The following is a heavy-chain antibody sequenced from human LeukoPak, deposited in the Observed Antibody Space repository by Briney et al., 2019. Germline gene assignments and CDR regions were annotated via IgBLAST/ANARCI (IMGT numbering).Heavy chain of an antibody. CDR1: GFTFSSYG. J-gene: IGHJ4*02. Sequence: GGSLRLSCAASGFTFSSYGMHWVRQAPGKGLEWVAFIRYDGSNKYYADSVKGRFTISRDNAKNSLFLQMNSLRVEDTAVYYCARDYYYYDSGSYYSNIANWGQGTLVTVSS. CDR2: IRYDGSNK. V-gene: IGHV3-30*02. CDR3: ARDYYYYDSGSYYSNIAN. D-gene: IGHD3-10*01.